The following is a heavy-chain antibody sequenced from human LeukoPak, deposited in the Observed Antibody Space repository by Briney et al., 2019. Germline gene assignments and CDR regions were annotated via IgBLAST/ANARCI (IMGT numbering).Heavy chain of an antibody. CDR2: INHSGST. V-gene: IGHV4-34*01. Sequence: PSKTLSLTCAVYGVSFSGYYWSWIHQPPGKGLEWIGEINHSGSTNYNPSHKSRVTISVDTSKNQFSLKLSSVTAADTAVYYCARGSNWNYVYYYYYMDVWGKGTTVTVSS. CDR3: ARGSNWNYVYYYYYMDV. D-gene: IGHD1-7*01. CDR1: GVSFSGYY. J-gene: IGHJ6*03.